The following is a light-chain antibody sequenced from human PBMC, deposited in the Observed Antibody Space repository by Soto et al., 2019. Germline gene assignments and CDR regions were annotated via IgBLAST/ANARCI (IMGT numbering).Light chain of an antibody. CDR2: GAS. Sequence: VMTQTPLSLSVAPGQPATLSCRASQSVTSNYLAWYQQRPGQAPRLLIFGASIRDTGIPDRFSGSGSGTDFTLTISRLEPEDFAVFYCHQYGSSPGTFGQGTKVDIK. CDR3: HQYGSSPGT. J-gene: IGKJ1*01. CDR1: QSVTSNY. V-gene: IGKV3-20*01.